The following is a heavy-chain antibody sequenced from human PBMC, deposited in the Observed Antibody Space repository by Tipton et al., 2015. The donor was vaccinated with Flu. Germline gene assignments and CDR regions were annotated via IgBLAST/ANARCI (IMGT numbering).Heavy chain of an antibody. D-gene: IGHD4-11*01. CDR1: DYSISSGYY. J-gene: IGHJ5*02. V-gene: IGHV4-38-2*01. CDR3: ARRDFSSYVSDPKNWFDR. Sequence: TLSLTCAVSDYSISSGYYWGWIRQPPGKGLEWIATIHRSGSTKYNPSLKSRVTISVDTSKNQFSLEMRSVTAADMAVYYCARRDFSSYVSDPKNWFDRWGQGPWSPSPQ. CDR2: IHRSGST.